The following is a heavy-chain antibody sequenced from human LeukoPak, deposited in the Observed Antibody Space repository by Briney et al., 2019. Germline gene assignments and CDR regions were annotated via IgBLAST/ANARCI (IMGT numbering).Heavy chain of an antibody. J-gene: IGHJ4*02. V-gene: IGHV3-30*04. CDR1: GFTFSSYA. D-gene: IGHD4-23*01. Sequence: PGGSLRLSCAASGFTFSSYAMSWVRQAPGKGLEWVAVISYDDTNKYYVDSVKGRFTISRDNSKNTLYLQMNSLRAEDTAVYYCARDHYGGNSDYWGQGTLVTVSS. CDR3: ARDHYGGNSDY. CDR2: ISYDDTNK.